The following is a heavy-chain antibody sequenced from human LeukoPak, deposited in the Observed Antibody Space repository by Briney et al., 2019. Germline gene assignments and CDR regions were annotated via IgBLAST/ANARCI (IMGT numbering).Heavy chain of an antibody. V-gene: IGHV1-2*02. D-gene: IGHD3-10*01. CDR1: GYTFTGYY. J-gene: IGHJ6*03. CDR3: ARVGPGPKMSPFYYYYYMDV. CDR2: INPNSGGT. Sequence: ASVKVSCKASGYTFTGYYMHWVRQAPGQGLGWMGWINPNSGGTNYAQKFQGRVTMTRDTSISTAYMELSRLRSDDTAVYYCARVGPGPKMSPFYYYYYMDVWGKGTTVTVSS.